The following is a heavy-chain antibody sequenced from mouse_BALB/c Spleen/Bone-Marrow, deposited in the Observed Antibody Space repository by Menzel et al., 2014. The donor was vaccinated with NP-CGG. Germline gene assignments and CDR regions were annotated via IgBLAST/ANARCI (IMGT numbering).Heavy chain of an antibody. CDR1: GYAFTDRW. Sequence: QVQLQQSGTELVMPGASVKMSCKASGYAFTDRWIHWVKQRPGQGLEWIGAIDTSDSYTNYNQKFMGKATLTVDESSSTAYIHLSSLTSEDSAVYYCARGGDDFSLDYWGQRTSVTVSS. CDR3: ARGGDDFSLDY. J-gene: IGHJ4*01. D-gene: IGHD2-4*01. CDR2: IDTSDSYT. V-gene: IGHV1-69*01.